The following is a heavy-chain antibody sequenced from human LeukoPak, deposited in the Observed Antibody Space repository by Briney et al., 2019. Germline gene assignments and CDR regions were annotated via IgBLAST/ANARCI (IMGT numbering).Heavy chain of an antibody. J-gene: IGHJ5*02. V-gene: IGHV1-18*01. CDR1: GYTFTSYG. CDR2: ISAYNGNT. Sequence: ASVTVSCKASGYTFTSYGISWVRQAPGQGLEWMGWISAYNGNTNYAQKLQGRVTMTTDTPTSTAYMELRSLRSDDTAVYYCAIRPSTMVRGVVPFDPWGQGTLVTVSS. D-gene: IGHD3-10*01. CDR3: AIRPSTMVRGVVPFDP.